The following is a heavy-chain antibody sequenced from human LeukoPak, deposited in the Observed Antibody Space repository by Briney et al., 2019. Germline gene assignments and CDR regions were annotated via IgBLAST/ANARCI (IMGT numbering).Heavy chain of an antibody. V-gene: IGHV3-23*01. CDR1: GFTFSSFA. D-gene: IGHD3-10*01. CDR3: ARELGVPGWFDP. J-gene: IGHJ5*02. CDR2: ISGRNNNT. Sequence: GGSLRLSCAASGFTFSSFALNWVRQAPGKGLEWVSAISGRNNNTFYADAVKGRFTVSRDNSKNTLYLQLDGPRAEDTAIYYCARELGVPGWFDPWGQGTLVTVSS.